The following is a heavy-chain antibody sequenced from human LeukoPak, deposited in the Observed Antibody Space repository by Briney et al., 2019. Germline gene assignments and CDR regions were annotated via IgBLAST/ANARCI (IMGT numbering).Heavy chain of an antibody. Sequence: PGGSLRLSCAASGFTFSTYWMHWVRQAPGKGLVWVSRLSPDGSSSIYADSVKGRFTVSRGNAKNTLYLQMNSLRAEDTAVYYCARGGYCSSSVCYSLNAFDIWGQGTMFTVSS. CDR2: LSPDGSSS. J-gene: IGHJ3*02. D-gene: IGHD2-2*01. CDR3: ARGGYCSSSVCYSLNAFDI. V-gene: IGHV3-74*01. CDR1: GFTFSTYW.